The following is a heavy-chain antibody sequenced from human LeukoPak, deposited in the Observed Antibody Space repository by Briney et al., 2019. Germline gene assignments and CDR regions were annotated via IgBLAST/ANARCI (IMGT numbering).Heavy chain of an antibody. CDR2: ISSSSSYI. D-gene: IGHD2-2*01. V-gene: IGHV3-21*01. Sequence: GGSLRLSCAASGFTFSSYSMNWVRQAPWKGLEWVSSISSSSSYIYYADSVKGRFTISRDNAKNSLYLQMNSLRAEDTAVYYCARGLWDIVVVPAAEPGLDYWGQGTLVTVSS. J-gene: IGHJ4*02. CDR1: GFTFSSYS. CDR3: ARGLWDIVVVPAAEPGLDY.